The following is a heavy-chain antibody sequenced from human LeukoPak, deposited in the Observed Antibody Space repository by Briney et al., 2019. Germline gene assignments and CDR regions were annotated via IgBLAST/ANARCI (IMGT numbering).Heavy chain of an antibody. Sequence: GGSLRLSCVASGFTFSISWVTWVRLAPGKGLEWVANIDKHGNKKYYVDSVEGRFAISRDYASNSVFLQMDSLRAEDTSVYYCARDAGWGYYDLWGQGTPVTVSS. J-gene: IGHJ4*02. CDR3: ARDAGWGYYDL. CDR2: IDKHGNKK. CDR1: GFTFSISW. V-gene: IGHV3-7*01. D-gene: IGHD1-26*01.